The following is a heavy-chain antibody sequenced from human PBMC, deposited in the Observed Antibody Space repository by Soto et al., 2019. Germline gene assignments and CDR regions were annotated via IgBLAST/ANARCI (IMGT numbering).Heavy chain of an antibody. D-gene: IGHD2-15*01. CDR3: ARVWSVVAATSWFDP. J-gene: IGHJ5*02. V-gene: IGHV1-2*02. Sequence: ASVKVSCKASGYTFTGYYMHWVRQAPGQGLEWMGWINANNGSTNYAQKIQGRVTMTTDTSTSTAYMELSSLRSDDTAVYYCARVWSVVAATSWFDPWGQGTLVTVSS. CDR1: GYTFTGYY. CDR2: INANNGST.